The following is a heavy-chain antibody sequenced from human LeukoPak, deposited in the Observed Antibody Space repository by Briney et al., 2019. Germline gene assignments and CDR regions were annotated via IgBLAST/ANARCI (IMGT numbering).Heavy chain of an antibody. D-gene: IGHD3-16*01. V-gene: IGHV4-34*01. J-gene: IGHJ4*02. CDR3: ARGRFGELPY. Sequence: PSETLSLTCAVYGGSFSGYYWSWIRQPPGKGLEWIGEINHSGSTNYNPSLKSRVTISVDTSKNQFSLKLSSVTAADTAVYYCARGRFGELPYWGQGTLVTVSS. CDR1: GGSFSGYY. CDR2: INHSGST.